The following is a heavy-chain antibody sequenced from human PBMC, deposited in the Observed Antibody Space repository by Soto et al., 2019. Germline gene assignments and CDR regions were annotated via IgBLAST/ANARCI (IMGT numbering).Heavy chain of an antibody. Sequence: PGGSLRLSCAAYGFTFSTYTMNWVRQAPGKGLEWVSSISAGSRSIYYTDSLKGRSTVSRDNSKNSLYLQINSLKADDTAVYYCARSTPGNPFDIWGQGTMVTVSS. J-gene: IGHJ3*02. D-gene: IGHD3-10*01. V-gene: IGHV3-21*01. CDR1: GFTFSTYT. CDR3: ARSTPGNPFDI. CDR2: ISAGSRSI.